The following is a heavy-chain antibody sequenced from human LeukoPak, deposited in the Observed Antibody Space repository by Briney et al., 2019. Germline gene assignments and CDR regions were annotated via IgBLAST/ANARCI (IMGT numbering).Heavy chain of an antibody. CDR2: IYPGDSDT. D-gene: IGHD3/OR15-3a*01. CDR3: ARPNGGQLWFWYFDL. CDR1: GYSFNTYW. Sequence: GESLKISCKGSGYSFNTYWIGWVRQVPGKGLEWMGMIYPGDSDTRYSPSFQGQVTISVDKSISTTYLQWSSLKASDSAMYYCARPNGGQLWFWYFDLWGRGTLVTVSS. V-gene: IGHV5-51*01. J-gene: IGHJ2*01.